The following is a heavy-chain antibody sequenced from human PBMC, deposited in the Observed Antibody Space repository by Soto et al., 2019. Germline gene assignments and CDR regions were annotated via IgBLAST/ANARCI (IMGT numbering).Heavy chain of an antibody. V-gene: IGHV3-23*01. J-gene: IGHJ5*02. Sequence: APGKGLEWVSDISGSGISTYNPDSVKGRSTISSDNSKNTLYLQMNSLRAEDTAVYYCARAVTNFGVGPYNWFDPWGQGTLVTVSS. CDR3: ARAVTNFGVGPYNWFDP. D-gene: IGHD3-3*01. CDR2: ISGSGIST.